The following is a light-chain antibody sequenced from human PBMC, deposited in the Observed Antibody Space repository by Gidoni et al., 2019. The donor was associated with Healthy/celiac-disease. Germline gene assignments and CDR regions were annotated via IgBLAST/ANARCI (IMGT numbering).Light chain of an antibody. CDR3: QQRSNWPSLT. V-gene: IGKV3-11*01. Sequence: EIVLTQSPATLSVSPGERATLSCRASQSVISYLAWYQQKPGQAPRLLIYDASNRATGIPARFSGSGSGTDFTLSISSLEPEDFAVYYCQQRSNWPSLTFGGGTKVEIK. CDR2: DAS. J-gene: IGKJ4*01. CDR1: QSVISY.